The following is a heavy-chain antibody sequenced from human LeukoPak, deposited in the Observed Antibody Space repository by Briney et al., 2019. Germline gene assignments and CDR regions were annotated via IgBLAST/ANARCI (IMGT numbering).Heavy chain of an antibody. CDR2: INPNSGGT. J-gene: IGHJ4*02. CDR3: AREPNSSGWYMFFDY. V-gene: IGHV1-2*02. Sequence: ASVKVSCKASGYTFTGYYMHWVRRAPGQGLEWMGWINPNSGGTNYAQKLQGRVTMTTETSTSTAYMELRSLRSDDTAVYYCAREPNSSGWYMFFDYWGQGSLVTVSS. D-gene: IGHD6-19*01. CDR1: GYTFTGYY.